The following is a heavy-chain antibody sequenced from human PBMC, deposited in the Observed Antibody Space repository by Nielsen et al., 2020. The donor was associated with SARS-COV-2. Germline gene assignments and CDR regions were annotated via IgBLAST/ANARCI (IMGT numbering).Heavy chain of an antibody. V-gene: IGHV3-21*01. CDR2: ISSRSDYI. CDR1: GFIFSDYN. D-gene: IGHD1-20*01. J-gene: IGHJ4*02. CDR3: ARGAWITGIDY. Sequence: GGSLRLSCAASGFIFSDYNMNWVRQAPGKGLEWVSFISSRSDYIYYADSMKGRFTISRDNAKDTLYLQMNSLRAEDTAVYYCARGAWITGIDYWGQGTLVTVSS.